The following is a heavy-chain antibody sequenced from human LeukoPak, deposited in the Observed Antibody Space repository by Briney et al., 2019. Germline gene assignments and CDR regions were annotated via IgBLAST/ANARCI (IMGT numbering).Heavy chain of an antibody. CDR3: ARENHGSFDY. D-gene: IGHD1-14*01. CDR2: ISSSSTYI. V-gene: IGHV3-21*01. CDR1: GFCFSTYY. J-gene: IGHJ4*02. Sequence: PGGSLRLSCAASGFCFSTYYVNWVRQAPGKGLEWVSCISSSSTYIYYADSVRGRFAISRDNAKNSLYLQMNSLRAEDTAVYYCARENHGSFDYWGQGSLVTVSS.